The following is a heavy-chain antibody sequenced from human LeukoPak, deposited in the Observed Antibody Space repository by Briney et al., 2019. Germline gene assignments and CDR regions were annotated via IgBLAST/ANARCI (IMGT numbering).Heavy chain of an antibody. J-gene: IGHJ6*02. CDR3: TRGPTHQWLYYGMDV. V-gene: IGHV3-49*04. CDR1: GFTFGDHA. Sequence: GRSLRLSCTTSGFTFGDHAISWVRQAPGKGLEWVGFIRSKSYGGTTEYAASVKGRFTISRDDSKSIAYLQMDSLKTDDTAMYYCTRGPTHQWLYYGMDVWGQGTTVTVSS. D-gene: IGHD5-24*01. CDR2: IRSKSYGGTT.